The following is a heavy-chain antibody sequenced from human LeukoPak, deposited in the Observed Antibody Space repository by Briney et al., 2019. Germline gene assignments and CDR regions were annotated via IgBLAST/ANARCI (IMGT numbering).Heavy chain of an antibody. D-gene: IGHD3-10*01. CDR3: ALYGSGSYGSDLPRYYFDY. V-gene: IGHV5-51*01. Sequence: HGESLKISCKGSGYSFTSYWIGWVRQMPGKGLEWMGIIYPGDSDTRYSPSFQGQVTISADKSISTAYLQWSSLKASDTAMYCCALYGSGSYGSDLPRYYFDYWGQGTLVTVSS. CDR2: IYPGDSDT. J-gene: IGHJ4*02. CDR1: GYSFTSYW.